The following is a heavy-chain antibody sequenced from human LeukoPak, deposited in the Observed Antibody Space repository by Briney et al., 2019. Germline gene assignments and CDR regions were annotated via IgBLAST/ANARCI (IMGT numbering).Heavy chain of an antibody. Sequence: ASVKVSCKASGYTFTGYYMHWVRQAPGQGLEWMGWINPNSGGTNYAQKFQGRVTMTRDTSISTAYMELSRLRSDDTAVYYCARAVGVVVPADYWGQGTLVTVSS. CDR3: ARAVGVVVPADY. D-gene: IGHD2-2*01. CDR2: INPNSGGT. J-gene: IGHJ4*02. V-gene: IGHV1-2*02. CDR1: GYTFTGYY.